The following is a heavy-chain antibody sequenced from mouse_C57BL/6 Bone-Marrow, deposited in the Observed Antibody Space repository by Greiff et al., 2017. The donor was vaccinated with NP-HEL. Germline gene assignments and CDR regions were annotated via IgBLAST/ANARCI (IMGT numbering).Heavy chain of an antibody. CDR3: ARPYYGSTDWYFDV. Sequence: EVMLVESGPELVKPGASVKISCKASGYSFTGYYMHWVKQSHGNILDWIGYIYPYNGVSSYNQKFKGKATLTVDKSSSTAYMELLSLTSEDSAVYYCARPYYGSTDWYFDVWGTGTTVTVSS. D-gene: IGHD1-1*01. V-gene: IGHV1-31*01. J-gene: IGHJ1*03. CDR1: GYSFTGYY. CDR2: IYPYNGVS.